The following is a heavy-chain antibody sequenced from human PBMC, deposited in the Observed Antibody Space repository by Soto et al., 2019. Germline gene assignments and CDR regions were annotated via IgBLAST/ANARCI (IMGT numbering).Heavy chain of an antibody. V-gene: IGHV4-31*01. J-gene: IGHJ5*02. Sequence: SETLSLTCTVSGGSISSGGYYWNWIRQHPGKGLEWIGYIYYIGSTYYNPSLKSLFTISLDTSKNQFSLKLSSVTAADTAVYYCARSVFPWGQGTLVTVSS. CDR2: IYYIGST. CDR1: GGSISSGGYY. CDR3: ARSVFP.